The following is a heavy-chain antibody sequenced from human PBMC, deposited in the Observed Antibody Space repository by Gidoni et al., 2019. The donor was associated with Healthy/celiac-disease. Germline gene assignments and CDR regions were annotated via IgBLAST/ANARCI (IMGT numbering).Heavy chain of an antibody. CDR2: INHSGST. J-gene: IGHJ3*02. V-gene: IGHV4-34*01. CDR3: ARGLHCSSTSCYSYAFDI. CDR1: GGSFSGYS. Sequence: QVQLQQWGAGLLKPSETLSLTCAVYGGSFSGYSWSWIRQPPGKGLEWIGEINHSGSTNYNPSLKSRVTISVDTSKNQFSLKLSSVTAADTAVYYCARGLHCSSTSCYSYAFDIWGQGTMVTVFS. D-gene: IGHD2-2*02.